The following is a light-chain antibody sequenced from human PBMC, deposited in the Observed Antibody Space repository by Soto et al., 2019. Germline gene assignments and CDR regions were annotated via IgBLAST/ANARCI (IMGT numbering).Light chain of an antibody. J-gene: IGKJ4*01. V-gene: IGKV3D-7*01. CDR3: EKDYSLTQT. Sequence: EIVMTQSPATLSLSPGERATLSCRARQSFSSSFLSWYQQKPGQAPRLLSYGASTRATGVPARFSGSGSGTDFTLTISSLQPEDFAFYYCEKDYSLTQTFGGGTSLEIK. CDR2: GAS. CDR1: QSFSSSF.